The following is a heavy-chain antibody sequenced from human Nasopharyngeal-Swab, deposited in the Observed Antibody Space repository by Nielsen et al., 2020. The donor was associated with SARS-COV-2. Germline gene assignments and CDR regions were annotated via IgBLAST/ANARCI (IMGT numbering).Heavy chain of an antibody. J-gene: IGHJ4*02. V-gene: IGHV3-23*01. CDR2: ISGSGGST. CDR1: GFTFSSYA. Sequence: GEALKISWAAYGFTFSSYAMSWVLQAPVKGLEWVSAISGSGGSTYYADSVKGRFTISRDNSKTTLYLQMNSLRAEDTDVYYCAKVPLYSYDSSGPRDYWGQGTLVTVSS. D-gene: IGHD3-22*01. CDR3: AKVPLYSYDSSGPRDY.